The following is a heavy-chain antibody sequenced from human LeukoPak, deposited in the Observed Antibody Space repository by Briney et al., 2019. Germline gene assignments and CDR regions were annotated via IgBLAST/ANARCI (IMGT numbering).Heavy chain of an antibody. Sequence: GASVKVSCKASGYTFTSYGISWVRQAPGRGLEWMGWISAYNGNTNYAQKLQGRVTMTTDTSTSTAYMELRSLRSDDTAVYYCARGERRITIFGVVNKGMGVWGQGTTVTVSS. CDR2: ISAYNGNT. D-gene: IGHD3-3*01. V-gene: IGHV1-18*01. CDR1: GYTFTSYG. J-gene: IGHJ6*02. CDR3: ARGERRITIFGVVNKGMGV.